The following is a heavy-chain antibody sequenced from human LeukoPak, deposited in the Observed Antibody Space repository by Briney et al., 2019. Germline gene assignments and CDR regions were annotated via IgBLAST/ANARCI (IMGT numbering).Heavy chain of an antibody. V-gene: IGHV4-39*07. D-gene: IGHD5-24*01. CDR2: IYYSGST. J-gene: IGHJ3*02. CDR1: GGSISSSSYY. Sequence: SETLSLTCTVSGGSISSSSYYWGWIRQPPGKGLEWIGSIYYSGSTYYNPSLKSRVTISVDTSKNQFSLKLSSVTAADTAVYYCARVAVEMATSKDAFDIWGQGTMVTVSS. CDR3: ARVAVEMATSKDAFDI.